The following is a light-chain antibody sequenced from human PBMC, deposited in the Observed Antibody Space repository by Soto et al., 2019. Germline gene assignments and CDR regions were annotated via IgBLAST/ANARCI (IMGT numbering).Light chain of an antibody. CDR3: SSYLAGDKLV. Sequence: QSALTQPRSMSGSPGQSVTISCTGTSSDVGGYNYVSWYQQQPGKAPKLMISEVTKRPSGVPDRFSGSKSGNTASLTVSGLKAEDEADYYCSSYLAGDKLVFGGGTKLTVL. CDR1: SSDVGGYNY. CDR2: EVT. J-gene: IGLJ2*01. V-gene: IGLV2-11*01.